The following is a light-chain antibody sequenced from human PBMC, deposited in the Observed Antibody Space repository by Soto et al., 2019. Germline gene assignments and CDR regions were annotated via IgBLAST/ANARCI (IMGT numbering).Light chain of an antibody. CDR2: EVT. CDR1: SSDVGGHNY. J-gene: IGLJ1*01. Sequence: QSVLTQPASVSGSPGQSITVSCTGTSSDVGGHNYVSWFQQHPGQAPKLLIYEVTTRPSGVSTRFSGSKSGNTASLTISGLQAEDEADYHCSSYPGRGTLFVFGTGTKVTVL. CDR3: SSYPGRGTLFV. V-gene: IGLV2-14*01.